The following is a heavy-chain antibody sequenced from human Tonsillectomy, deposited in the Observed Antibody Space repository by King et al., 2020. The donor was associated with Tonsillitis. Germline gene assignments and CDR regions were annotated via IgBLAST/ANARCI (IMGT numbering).Heavy chain of an antibody. Sequence: QLQESGPGLVKPSQTLSLTCTVSGGSISSGGYYWSWIRQHPGKGLEWIGYIYYSGSTYYNPSLKSRVTISVDTSKNQFSLKLSSVTAADTAVYYSARLALEDRQKAVFLEGSGAFDIWGQGTMVTVSS. CDR2: IYYSGST. J-gene: IGHJ3*02. D-gene: IGHD2-15*01. CDR1: GGSISSGGYY. CDR3: ARLALEDRQKAVFLEGSGAFDI. V-gene: IGHV4-31*03.